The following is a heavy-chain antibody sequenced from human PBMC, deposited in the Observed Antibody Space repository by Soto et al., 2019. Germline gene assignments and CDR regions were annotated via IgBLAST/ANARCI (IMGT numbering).Heavy chain of an antibody. J-gene: IGHJ3*02. V-gene: IGHV3-23*01. CDR3: AKDESGPVGGPAYDAFDI. Sequence: EVQLLESGGGLEQPGGSLRLSCAASGFAFNNYALSWVRQGPGKGLEWVSAISGSGGSTYYADYVKGRFTISRDNSKNRLYLHMNSLRAEDTAVYYCAKDESGPVGGPAYDAFDIWGQGTVVTVSS. CDR2: ISGSGGST. CDR1: GFAFNNYA. D-gene: IGHD3-16*01.